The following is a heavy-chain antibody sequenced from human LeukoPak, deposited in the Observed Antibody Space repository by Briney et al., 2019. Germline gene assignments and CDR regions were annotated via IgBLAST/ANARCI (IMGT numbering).Heavy chain of an antibody. J-gene: IGHJ5*02. CDR2: IYPGDSDT. CDR3: AREGPGEGWFDP. V-gene: IGHV5-51*01. CDR1: GYNFISYW. D-gene: IGHD3-10*01. Sequence: GESLQISCKGSGYNFISYWIGWVRQMPGKGLEWMGIIYPGDSDTRYSPSFQGQVTISADRSIGTAYLQWSSLKASDTAMYYCAREGPGEGWFDPWGQGTLVTVSS.